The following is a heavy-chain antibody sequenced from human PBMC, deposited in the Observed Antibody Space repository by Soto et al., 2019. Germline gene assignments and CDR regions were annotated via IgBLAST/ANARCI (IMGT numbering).Heavy chain of an antibody. J-gene: IGHJ4*02. CDR3: ARGGHVVVVTAALDF. V-gene: IGHV1-46*01. Sequence: QVQLMQSGAEVKKPGASVKVSCKASGDTFTDYYIHWVRQAPGQGLEWMGTVNPSGGHTTYAQHFLGRVTMTRDTSTSTIYMELTSLTSDDTSIYDCARGGHVVVVTAALDFWGQGTLVTVSS. D-gene: IGHD2-21*02. CDR1: GDTFTDYY. CDR2: VNPSGGHT.